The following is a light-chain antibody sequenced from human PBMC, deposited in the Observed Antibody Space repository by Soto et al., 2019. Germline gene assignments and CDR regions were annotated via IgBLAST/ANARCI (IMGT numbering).Light chain of an antibody. Sequence: ERKITPCPAPLSVSQGERATLSCRASQSVSSNWAWYQQKPGQDARLLIYGASTRATGMPARFSGGGSGTEFTLTISSLQSEDFAVYYCQQYNNWPSWTFGQGTDVDIK. CDR2: GAS. CDR3: QQYNNWPSWT. V-gene: IGKV3-15*01. J-gene: IGKJ1*01. CDR1: QSVSSN.